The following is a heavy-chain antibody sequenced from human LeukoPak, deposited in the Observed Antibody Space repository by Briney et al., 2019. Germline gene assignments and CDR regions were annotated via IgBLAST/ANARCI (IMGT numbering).Heavy chain of an antibody. Sequence: PSETLSLTCTVSGGSISSYYWSWIRQPPGKGLEWIGYIYYSGSTNYNPSLKSRVTISVDTSKNQFSLKLSSVTAADTAVYYCARRSTRVRGVLSLYWFDPWGQGTLVTVSS. CDR3: ARRSTRVRGVLSLYWFDP. CDR1: GGSISSYY. J-gene: IGHJ5*02. CDR2: IYYSGST. D-gene: IGHD3-10*01. V-gene: IGHV4-59*08.